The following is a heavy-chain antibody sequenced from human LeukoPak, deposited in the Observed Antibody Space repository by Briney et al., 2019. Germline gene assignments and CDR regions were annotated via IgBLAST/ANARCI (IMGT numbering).Heavy chain of an antibody. D-gene: IGHD3-22*01. Sequence: ASMKVSCKTSGYTFTNYGISWVRQAPGQGLEWMGWVSAYNGNTKYAQKFQGRVTMTTDTSTATASMELRSLRSDDTAVYYCARAGDSSGYYYFDYWGQGTLVTVSS. CDR1: GYTFTNYG. CDR3: ARAGDSSGYYYFDY. V-gene: IGHV1-18*01. J-gene: IGHJ4*02. CDR2: VSAYNGNT.